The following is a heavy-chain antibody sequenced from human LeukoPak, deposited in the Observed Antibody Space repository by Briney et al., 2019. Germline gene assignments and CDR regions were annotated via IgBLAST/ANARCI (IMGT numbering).Heavy chain of an antibody. Sequence: GGSLRLSCVASGFTFSSYWMHWVRQAPGKGLVWVSRINSDGSNTSYADSVNGRFTISRDNAKNTLYLQMNSLRAEDTAVYYCASSGYSEEYYFDYWGQGTLVTVSS. J-gene: IGHJ4*02. CDR1: GFTFSSYW. CDR2: INSDGSNT. V-gene: IGHV3-74*01. D-gene: IGHD5-18*01. CDR3: ASSGYSEEYYFDY.